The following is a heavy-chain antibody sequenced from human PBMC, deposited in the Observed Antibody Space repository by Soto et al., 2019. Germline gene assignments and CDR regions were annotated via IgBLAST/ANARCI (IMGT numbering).Heavy chain of an antibody. CDR2: IIPIFGTA. D-gene: IGHD1-7*01. Sequence: VKVSFKASGGTFSSDAISWMVHARGQGLEWMGGIIPIFGTANYAQKFQGRVTITADESTSTAYMELSSLRSEDTAVYYCARDRELELRRAFDIWGQGTMVTVSS. V-gene: IGHV1-69*13. CDR3: ARDRELELRRAFDI. CDR1: GGTFSSDA. J-gene: IGHJ3*02.